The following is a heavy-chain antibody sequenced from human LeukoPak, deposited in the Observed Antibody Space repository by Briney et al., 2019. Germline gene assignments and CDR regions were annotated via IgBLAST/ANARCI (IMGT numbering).Heavy chain of an antibody. CDR3: ARDMGYCSSTSCYTEYYFDY. Sequence: PSETLSLTCTVSGGSISSYYCSWIRQPAGKGLEWIGRIYTSGSTNYNPSLKSRVTMSVDTSKNQFSLKLSSVTAADTAVYYCARDMGYCSSTSCYTEYYFDYWGQGTLVTVSS. CDR2: IYTSGST. D-gene: IGHD2-2*02. V-gene: IGHV4-4*07. J-gene: IGHJ4*02. CDR1: GGSISSYY.